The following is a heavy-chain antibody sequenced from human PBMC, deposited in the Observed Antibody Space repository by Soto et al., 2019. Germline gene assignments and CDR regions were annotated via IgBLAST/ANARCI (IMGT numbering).Heavy chain of an antibody. Sequence: EVQLLESGGGLVQPGGSLRLSCAASGFTFSSYAMSWVRQAPGKGLEWVSAISGSGGSTNYADSVKGRFTISRDNSKNTRYLQMNSLRAEDTAVYYCAKVGGDYDILTGYYNQNYYFYYMDVWGKGTTVTVSS. CDR3: AKVGGDYDILTGYYNQNYYFYYMDV. V-gene: IGHV3-23*01. CDR2: ISGSGGST. CDR1: GFTFSSYA. D-gene: IGHD3-9*01. J-gene: IGHJ6*03.